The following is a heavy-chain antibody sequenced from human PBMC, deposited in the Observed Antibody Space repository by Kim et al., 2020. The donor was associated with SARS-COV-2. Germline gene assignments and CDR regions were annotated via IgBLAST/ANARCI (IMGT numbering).Heavy chain of an antibody. J-gene: IGHJ6*02. CDR2: INPSGGST. CDR1: GYTFTNYY. V-gene: IGHV1-46*01. CDR3: ARYGSGSFEVYYGLDV. Sequence: ASVKVSCKASGYTFTNYYIHWVRQAPGQGLEWMGIINPSGGSTTYPQKFQGRVTMTRDTSTSTVYMELSSLRSEDTAVYYCARYGSGSFEVYYGLDVWGQGTTVTVSS. D-gene: IGHD3-10*01.